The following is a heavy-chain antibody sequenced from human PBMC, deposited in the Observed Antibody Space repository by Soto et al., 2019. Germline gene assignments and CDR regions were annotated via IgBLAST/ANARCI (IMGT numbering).Heavy chain of an antibody. J-gene: IGHJ6*02. D-gene: IGHD3-3*01. V-gene: IGHV3-30*18. Sequence: GGSLRLSCAASGFTFSSYGIHWGRQAPGKGLEWVAVISYDGSNKYYADSVKGRFTISRDNSKNTLYLQMNSLRAEDTAVYYCAKEGVGYDFWSGYYHMNYYYYGMDVWGQGTTVTVSS. CDR2: ISYDGSNK. CDR1: GFTFSSYG. CDR3: AKEGVGYDFWSGYYHMNYYYYGMDV.